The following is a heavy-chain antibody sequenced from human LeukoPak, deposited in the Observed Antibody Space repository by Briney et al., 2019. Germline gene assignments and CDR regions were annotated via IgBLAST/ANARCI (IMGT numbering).Heavy chain of an antibody. D-gene: IGHD2/OR15-2a*01. CDR3: ARDPGSMGYYYMDV. V-gene: IGHV1-69*05. Sequence: SVKVSCKASGGTFGSYAISWVRQAPGQGLEWMGGIIPIFGTANYAQKFQGRVTITTDESTSTAYMELSSLRSEDTAVYYCARDPGSMGYYYMDVWSKGTTVTVSS. J-gene: IGHJ6*03. CDR1: GGTFGSYA. CDR2: IIPIFGTA.